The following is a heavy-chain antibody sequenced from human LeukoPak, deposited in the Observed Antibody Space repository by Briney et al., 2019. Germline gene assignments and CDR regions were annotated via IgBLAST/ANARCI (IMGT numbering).Heavy chain of an antibody. V-gene: IGHV1-69*06. Sequence: SVKVSCKASGGTFSTYAINWVRQAPGQGLEWMGGIIPIFDTPNYAQKFQGRVTITADKSTSTAYMELSSLRSEDTAVYFCARGFSGPATPYFAYGSQGTLVTVPS. D-gene: IGHD2-15*01. J-gene: IGHJ4*02. CDR3: ARGFSGPATPYFAY. CDR1: GGTFSTYA. CDR2: IIPIFDTP.